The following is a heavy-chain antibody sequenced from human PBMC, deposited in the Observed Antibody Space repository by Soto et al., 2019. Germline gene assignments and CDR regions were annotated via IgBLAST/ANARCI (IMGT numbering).Heavy chain of an antibody. Sequence: QVLLQESGPGLVKPSGTLSLTCTVSPFSVPNNNYWSWVRQSPGQPLQRIGAIYHSGTTYYNPSLSRLCSMSMDKSKNQISLILTSVTAADTAVYYCARYSRYCTDSGCSIMRDAFDVWGQGTLVTVSS. CDR3: ARYSRYCTDSGCSIMRDAFDV. CDR2: IYHSGTT. D-gene: IGHD2-15*01. J-gene: IGHJ3*01. CDR1: PFSVPNNNY. V-gene: IGHV4-4*02.